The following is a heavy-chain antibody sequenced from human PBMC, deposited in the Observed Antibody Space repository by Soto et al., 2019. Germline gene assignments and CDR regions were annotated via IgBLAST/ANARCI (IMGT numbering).Heavy chain of an antibody. V-gene: IGHV3-23*01. J-gene: IGHJ4*02. Sequence: EVKLLESGGGLEQPGGSLRLSCAASGFTFNNYAMTWVRQAPGKGLEWVSAISGGGDTTSYADSVKGRFTVSRDGSKNTLYLQMSSLRAEDTALYYCAKGRGGSGSLTPRVDFWGQGTLVTVSS. CDR1: GFTFNNYA. CDR3: AKGRGGSGSLTPRVDF. CDR2: ISGGGDTT. D-gene: IGHD3-10*01.